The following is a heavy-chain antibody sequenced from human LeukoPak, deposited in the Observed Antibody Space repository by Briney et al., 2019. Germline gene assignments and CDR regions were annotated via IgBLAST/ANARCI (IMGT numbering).Heavy chain of an antibody. CDR2: ISYDGSNK. V-gene: IGHV3-30-3*01. J-gene: IGHJ4*02. Sequence: PGGSLRLSCAASGFTFSSYWMNWVRQAPGKGLEWVAVISYDGSNKYYADSVKGRFTISRDNSKNTLYLQMNSLRAEDTAVYYCARAGLGELSYTFDYWGQGTLVTVSS. D-gene: IGHD3-16*02. CDR1: GFTFSSYW. CDR3: ARAGLGELSYTFDY.